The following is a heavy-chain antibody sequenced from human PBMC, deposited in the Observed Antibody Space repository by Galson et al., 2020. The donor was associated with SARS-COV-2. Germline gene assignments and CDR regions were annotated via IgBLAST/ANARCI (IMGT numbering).Heavy chain of an antibody. V-gene: IGHV4-4*07. CDR1: GGSTSSYY. CDR2: IYTSGST. CDR3: ARVAAAGINDGVDP. D-gene: IGHD6-13*01. Sequence: ASETLSPTCTVSGGSTSSYYWSWIRQPAGKGLEWIGRIYTSGSTNYNPSLKSRVTMSVDTSKNQFSLKLSSVTAADTAVYYCARVAAAGINDGVDPWGQASLLTVSS. J-gene: IGHJ5*02.